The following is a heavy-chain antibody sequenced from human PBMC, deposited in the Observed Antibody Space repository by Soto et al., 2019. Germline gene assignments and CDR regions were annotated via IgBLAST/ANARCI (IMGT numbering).Heavy chain of an antibody. CDR3: ASQVAGTGDLLDY. Sequence: SVKVSCKASGGTFSSYAISRVRQAPGQGLEWMGGIIPIFGTANYAQKFQGRVTITADESTSTAYMELSSLRSEDTAVYYCASQVAGTGDLLDYWGQGTLVTVSS. CDR1: GGTFSSYA. D-gene: IGHD6-19*01. V-gene: IGHV1-69*13. J-gene: IGHJ4*02. CDR2: IIPIFGTA.